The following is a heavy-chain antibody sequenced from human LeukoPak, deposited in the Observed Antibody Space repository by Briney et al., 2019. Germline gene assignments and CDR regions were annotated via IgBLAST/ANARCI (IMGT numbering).Heavy chain of an antibody. CDR1: GYSISSSNW. J-gene: IGHJ5*02. Sequence: PSETLSLTCAVSGYSISSSNWWGWIRQPPGKGLEWIGYIYYSGSTYYNPSLKSRVTMSVDTSKNQFSLKLSSVTAVDTAVYYCARVLTWNWFDPWGQGTLVTVSS. CDR3: ARVLTWNWFDP. CDR2: IYYSGST. D-gene: IGHD4/OR15-4a*01. V-gene: IGHV4-28*03.